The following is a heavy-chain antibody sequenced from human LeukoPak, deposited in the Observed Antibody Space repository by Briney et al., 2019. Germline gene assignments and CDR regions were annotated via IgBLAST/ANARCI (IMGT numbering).Heavy chain of an antibody. V-gene: IGHV1-2*02. D-gene: IGHD1-26*01. CDR3: ATHYLIYYYGMDV. CDR1: GYTFTDYY. CDR2: INPNSGGT. Sequence: ASVKVSCKASGYTFTDYYMHWVRQAPGQGLEWMGWINPNSGGTNYAQKFQGRVTMTRDTSISTAYMELSRLRSDDTAVHYCATHYLIYYYGMDVWGQGTTVTVSS. J-gene: IGHJ6*02.